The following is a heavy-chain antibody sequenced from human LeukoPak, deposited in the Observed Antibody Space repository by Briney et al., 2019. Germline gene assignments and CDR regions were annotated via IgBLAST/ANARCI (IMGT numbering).Heavy chain of an antibody. CDR1: TGSIRGDGYY. D-gene: IGHD3-10*01. V-gene: IGHV4-31*03. CDR2: INSNGET. J-gene: IGHJ4*02. Sequence: SQTLSLTCTVSTGSIRGDGYYWSWIRQHPGKGLEWLGHINSNGETHYNPSLKSRLTISVDTSKSQFSLELSSATAADTAVYYCARGSEMYYYGSGNVWSYYFDYWGQGTLVTVSS. CDR3: ARGSEMYYYGSGNVWSYYFDY.